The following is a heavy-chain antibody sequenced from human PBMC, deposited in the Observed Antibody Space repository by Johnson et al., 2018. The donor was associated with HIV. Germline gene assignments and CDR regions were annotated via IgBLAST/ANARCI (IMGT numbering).Heavy chain of an antibody. CDR1: GFTFSDYY. D-gene: IGHD3-3*01. J-gene: IGHJ3*02. V-gene: IGHV3-11*04. CDR3: ASGTYYNFWSGYYGAFDI. CDR2: ISSSGSTI. Sequence: QVQVVESGGGLVKPGGSLRLSCAASGFTFSDYYMSWIRQAPGKGLEWVSYISSSGSTIYYADSVKGRFTISRDNSKNTLYLQMNSLRAEDTAVYYCASGTYYNFWSGYYGAFDIWGQGTMVTVSS.